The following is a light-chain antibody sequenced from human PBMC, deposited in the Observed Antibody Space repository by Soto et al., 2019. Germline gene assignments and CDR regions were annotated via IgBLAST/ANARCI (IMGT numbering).Light chain of an antibody. J-gene: IGKJ5*01. V-gene: IGKV3-11*01. CDR3: QQHNNWPT. CDR2: GAS. CDR1: QSVSSN. Sequence: EIVLTQSPGTLSLSPGGRATLSCRASQSVSSNLAWYQQKPGQAPRLLIYGASTRATGIPARFSGSGSGTDFTLTISSLEPEDFAIYYCQQHNNWPTFGQGTRLEIK.